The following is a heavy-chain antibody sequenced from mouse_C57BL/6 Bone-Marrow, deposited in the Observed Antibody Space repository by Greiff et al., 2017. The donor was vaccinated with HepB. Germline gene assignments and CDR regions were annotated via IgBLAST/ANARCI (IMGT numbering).Heavy chain of an antibody. J-gene: IGHJ1*03. D-gene: IGHD1-1*01. CDR3: AVYYGSSCWYFDV. V-gene: IGHV14-3*01. CDR2: IDPANGNT. CDR1: GFNIKNTY. Sequence: VQLQQSVAELVRPGASVKLSCTASGFNIKNTYMHWVKQRPEQGLEWIGRIDPANGNTKYAPKFQGKATITADTSSNTAYLQLSSLTSEDTAIYYEAVYYGSSCWYFDVWGTGTTVTVSS.